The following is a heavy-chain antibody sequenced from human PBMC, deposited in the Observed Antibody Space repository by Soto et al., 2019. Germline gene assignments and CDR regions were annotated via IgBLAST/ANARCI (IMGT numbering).Heavy chain of an antibody. J-gene: IGHJ4*02. Sequence: EVQLVESGGGLVQPGGSLRLSCSASGFTFSSRAMYWVRQAPGKGLEYVSAISSNGDSTYYADSVKGRFTISRDNSMDTLYLDMSSLRVEDTAVYYCVKWDHNVKSYFDYWGQGTLVTVSS. V-gene: IGHV3-64D*08. D-gene: IGHD1-26*01. CDR1: GFTFSSRA. CDR3: VKWDHNVKSYFDY. CDR2: ISSNGDST.